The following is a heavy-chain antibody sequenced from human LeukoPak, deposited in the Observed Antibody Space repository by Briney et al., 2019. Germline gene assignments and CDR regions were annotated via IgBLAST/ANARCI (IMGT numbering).Heavy chain of an antibody. D-gene: IGHD3-22*01. V-gene: IGHV3-23*01. J-gene: IGHJ5*02. Sequence: GGSLSLSCEASGFIFNNYGLIWVGQAPGKGLDWVSAISNDGGGTQYADFVEGRFTISRDNSKNTLFLQMSSLRAEDTALYYCAKGSSGYFADLWGQGTLVTVSS. CDR1: GFIFNNYG. CDR2: ISNDGGGT. CDR3: AKGSSGYFADL.